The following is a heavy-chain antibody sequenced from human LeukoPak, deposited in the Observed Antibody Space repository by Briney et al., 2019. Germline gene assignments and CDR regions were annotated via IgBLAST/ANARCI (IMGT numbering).Heavy chain of an antibody. CDR2: IYYIGST. D-gene: IGHD1-26*01. V-gene: IGHV4-39*01. Sequence: PSDTLSLTCTVSGGSISSSSYYWGWIRQPPGKGLEWIGSIYYIGSTYYNPSLKSRVTISVDTSKHQFSLKLSSVTPADTAVYYCERRRELLRDGVDYWGQGTLVTVSS. CDR1: GGSISSSSYY. J-gene: IGHJ4*02. CDR3: ERRRELLRDGVDY.